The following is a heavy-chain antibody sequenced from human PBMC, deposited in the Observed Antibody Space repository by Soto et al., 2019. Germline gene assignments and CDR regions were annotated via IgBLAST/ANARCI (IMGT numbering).Heavy chain of an antibody. V-gene: IGHV1-3*01. J-gene: IGHJ3*02. CDR3: AREIGNFWSGYAGSGSSLRAFDI. CDR2: INPDNANT. D-gene: IGHD3-3*01. CDR1: GYTFISRA. Sequence: QVPLVQSGAEVKKPGASMKISCETSGYTFISRALHWVRQAPGQRLEWMGWINPDNANTKYSQHFQGRVTFTRDTSATTAYMELSSLTFEDTAVYYCAREIGNFWSGYAGSGSSLRAFDIWGQGTMVTVSS.